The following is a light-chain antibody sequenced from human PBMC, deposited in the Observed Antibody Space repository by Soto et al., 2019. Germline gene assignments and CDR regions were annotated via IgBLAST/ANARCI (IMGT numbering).Light chain of an antibody. J-gene: IGLJ1*01. CDR2: EVN. V-gene: IGLV2-8*01. CDR1: SSDVGGYNY. CDR3: SSYAGSSNV. Sequence: QSVLTQPPSASGSPGQSGAISCTGTSSDVGGYNYVSWYQQHPGKAPKLMIYEVNKRPSGVPDRFSGSKSGNTASLTVSGLQAEDEADYYCSSYAGSSNVFGTGPKVTV.